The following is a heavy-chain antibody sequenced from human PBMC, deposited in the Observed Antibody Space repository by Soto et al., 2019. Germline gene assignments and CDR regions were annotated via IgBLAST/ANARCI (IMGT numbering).Heavy chain of an antibody. CDR2: IYGSGSA. CDR3: AGDYFGSACSA. Sequence: QVHLQESGPGLVKPSETLSLTCTVSGGSISSYYWSWIRQPAGKGLELIGRIYGSGSASYNPSLKSRVTMSLDTSKNQFSLKLSSVTATDTALYYCAGDYFGSACSAWGQGTTVTVSS. CDR1: GGSISSYY. J-gene: IGHJ6*02. D-gene: IGHD3-10*01. V-gene: IGHV4-4*07.